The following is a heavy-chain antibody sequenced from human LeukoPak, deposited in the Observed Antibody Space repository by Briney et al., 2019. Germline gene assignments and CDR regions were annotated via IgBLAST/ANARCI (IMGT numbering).Heavy chain of an antibody. CDR1: GFTLSSYE. V-gene: IGHV3-48*03. J-gene: IGHJ4*02. CDR3: ARDPLQGIDY. Sequence: PGGSLRLSCAASGFTLSSYEMNWVRQAPGKGLEWISYISSSGRTKYYADSVKGRFTISRNNAKNSLYLQMNSLRAEDTAVYYCARDPLQGIDYWGQGTLVTVSS. D-gene: IGHD5-24*01. CDR2: ISSSGRTK.